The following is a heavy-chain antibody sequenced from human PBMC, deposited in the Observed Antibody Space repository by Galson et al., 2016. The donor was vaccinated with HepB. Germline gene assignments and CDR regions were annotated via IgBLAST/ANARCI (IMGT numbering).Heavy chain of an antibody. CDR3: TRGEYLLGWFDR. CDR2: INPNSGGT. D-gene: IGHD2/OR15-2a*01. V-gene: IGHV1-2*06. J-gene: IGHJ5*02. Sequence: SVKVSCKASGYTFAGYYMHWVRQAPGQGLEWMGRINPNSGGTNYAQKFQGRVTMTRDTSISTAYMELSRLRSDDPAVYYCTRGEYLLGWFDRWGQGTLVTVSA. CDR1: GYTFAGYY.